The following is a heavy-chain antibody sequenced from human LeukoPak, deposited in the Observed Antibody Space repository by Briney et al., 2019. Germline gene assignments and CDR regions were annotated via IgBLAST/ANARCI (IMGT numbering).Heavy chain of an antibody. D-gene: IGHD6-13*01. CDR3: AHRGVSSSHYYFDY. CDR1: GFSLSTSGVG. V-gene: IGHV2-5*01. J-gene: IGHJ4*02. CDR2: IYWNDDE. Sequence: SGPTLVNPTQTLTLTCTFSGFSLSTSGVGVGWIRQPPGKALEWLALIYWNDDERYSPSLKNRLTITKDTSKNQVVLTMTNMDPVDTATYYCAHRGVSSSHYYFDYWGQGTLVTVSS.